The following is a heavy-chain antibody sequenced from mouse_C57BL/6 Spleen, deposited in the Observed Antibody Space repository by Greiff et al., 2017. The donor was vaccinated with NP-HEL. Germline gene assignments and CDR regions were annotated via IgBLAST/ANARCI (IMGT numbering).Heavy chain of an antibody. J-gene: IGHJ4*01. CDR1: GFTFSDYG. CDR3: ARITTVRDAMDY. V-gene: IGHV5-17*01. D-gene: IGHD1-1*01. Sequence: EVQGVESGGGLVKPGGSLKLSCAASGFTFSDYGMHWVRQAPEKGLEWVAYISSGSSTINYADTVKGRFTITRDNAKNTLFLQMTSLWSEDTAMYYCARITTVRDAMDYWGQGTSVTVSS. CDR2: ISSGSSTI.